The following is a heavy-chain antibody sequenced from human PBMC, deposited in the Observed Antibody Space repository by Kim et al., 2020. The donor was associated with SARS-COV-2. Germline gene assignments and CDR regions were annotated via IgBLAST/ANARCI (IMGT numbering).Heavy chain of an antibody. CDR3: ARLRRIVGATTTIAPFDY. D-gene: IGHD1-26*01. J-gene: IGHJ4*02. Sequence: RVTISVDTSKNQFSLKLSSVTAADTAVYYCARLRRIVGATTTIAPFDYWGQGTLVTVSS. V-gene: IGHV4-39*01.